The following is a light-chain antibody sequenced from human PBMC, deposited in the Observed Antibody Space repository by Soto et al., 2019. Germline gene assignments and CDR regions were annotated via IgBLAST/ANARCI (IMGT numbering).Light chain of an antibody. CDR3: KQRRNWPWT. V-gene: IGKV3-11*01. Sequence: EIVLTQSPATLSLSPGARATLSCRASQSVSSYLAWYQQKPGQAPRLLIYDASNRATGIPARFSGSGYGTDFTLTIRRLEPEDFAVYYCKQRRNWPWTLGQGTKVEIK. CDR1: QSVSSY. CDR2: DAS. J-gene: IGKJ1*01.